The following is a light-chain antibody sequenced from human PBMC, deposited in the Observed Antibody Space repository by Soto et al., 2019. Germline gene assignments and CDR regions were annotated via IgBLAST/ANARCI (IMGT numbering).Light chain of an antibody. V-gene: IGKV3-15*01. CDR2: AAS. CDR3: XQYTGWPLT. CDR1: QTAYNH. J-gene: IGKJ1*01. Sequence: EVVMTQSPATLSVSPGERVTLSCRASQTAYNHLAWYQQKPGQAPRLLIYAASTRATGTPARFSGSGSGTEFTLTXSSXQXXXXXXXXXXQYTGWPLTFGQGTKVEI.